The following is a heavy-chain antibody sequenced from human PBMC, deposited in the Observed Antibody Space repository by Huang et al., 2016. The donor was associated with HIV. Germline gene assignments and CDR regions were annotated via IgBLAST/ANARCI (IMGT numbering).Heavy chain of an antibody. CDR3: ARDHWYPLQNWFDL. Sequence: QVELVQSGAEVKRPGASVRVSCKAAGYIFTKYGINWVRQAPGQGLEWMGWIRAYNGKTNYAEKVQGRVTLTRDTSATTAYMELRDVTSADTAVYYCARDHWYPLQNWFDLWGQGTLVTVSS. D-gene: IGHD1-1*01. V-gene: IGHV1-18*01. CDR1: GYIFTKYG. CDR2: IRAYNGKT. J-gene: IGHJ5*01.